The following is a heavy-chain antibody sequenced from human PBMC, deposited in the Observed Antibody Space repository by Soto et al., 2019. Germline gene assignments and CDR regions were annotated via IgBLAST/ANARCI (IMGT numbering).Heavy chain of an antibody. CDR3: ARVGHVWSGPGPIDC. Sequence: GGSLRLSCAVSGFTVSDSYMTWVRQAPGKGLEWVSVIYSGGSGGSTYYADSVKVRLTISRDNSKNTLYLQMNSLRAEHTAFYYCARVGHVWSGPGPIDCWGQGTLVTVSS. CDR1: GFTVSDSY. J-gene: IGHJ4*02. V-gene: IGHV3-53*01. D-gene: IGHD3-3*02. CDR2: IYSGGSGGST.